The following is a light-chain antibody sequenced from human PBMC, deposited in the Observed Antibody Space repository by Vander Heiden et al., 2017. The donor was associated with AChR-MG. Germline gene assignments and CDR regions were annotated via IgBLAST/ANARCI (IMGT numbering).Light chain of an antibody. CDR1: QSVSSN. V-gene: IGKV3-15*01. CDR2: GAS. Sequence: EIVITQPPATLSVSPGERATLSCRASQSVSSNLAWYQQKPGQAPRLLIFGASTRATGIPARFSGSGSAAEFTLPISSLQSEDFAVYYCQQYDNWPPWTFGQGTKVEIK. J-gene: IGKJ1*01. CDR3: QQYDNWPPWT.